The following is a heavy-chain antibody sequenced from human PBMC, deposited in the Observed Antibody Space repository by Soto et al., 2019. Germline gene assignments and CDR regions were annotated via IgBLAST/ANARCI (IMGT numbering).Heavy chain of an antibody. V-gene: IGHV4-39*01. Sequence: SETLSLTCTVSNGSISSAIYYWGWIRQPPGKGLEWIGSIYHSGSTYYNPSLQGRVTISVDTSKNQFSLKLSSVTAADTAVYFCAGRSSLASVQVYFGEISNYKWFDPWGQGTLVTVSS. D-gene: IGHD3-10*01. CDR2: IYHSGST. CDR3: AGRSSLASVQVYFGEISNYKWFDP. J-gene: IGHJ5*02. CDR1: NGSISSAIYY.